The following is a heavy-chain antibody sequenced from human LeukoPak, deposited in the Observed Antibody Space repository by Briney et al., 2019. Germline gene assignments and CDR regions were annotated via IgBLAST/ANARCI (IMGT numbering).Heavy chain of an antibody. CDR2: INPNSGGT. Sequence: ASVKVSCKAFGYTFSDYYIHWVRQAPGQGLEWMGWINPNSGGTDFAQNFQGRVTLRTDTSISTAFMELSSLRSDDTAMYYCARSVPTDTNIVVVVAATGNAFDIWGQGTMVTVSS. CDR3: ARSVPTDTNIVVVVAATGNAFDI. CDR1: GYTFSDYY. J-gene: IGHJ3*02. D-gene: IGHD2-15*01. V-gene: IGHV1-2*02.